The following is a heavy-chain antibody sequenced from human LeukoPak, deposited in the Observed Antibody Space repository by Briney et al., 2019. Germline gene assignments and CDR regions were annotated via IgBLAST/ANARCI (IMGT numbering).Heavy chain of an antibody. Sequence: RASVKVSCKASGYTFTGYHMHWVRQAPGQGLEWMGWINPNSGGTNYAQKFQGRVTMTRDTSISTAYMELSRLRSDDTAVYYCARDSIFGVVYYYYYYMDVWGKGTTVTVSS. CDR1: GYTFTGYH. D-gene: IGHD3-3*01. CDR2: INPNSGGT. J-gene: IGHJ6*03. CDR3: ARDSIFGVVYYYYYYMDV. V-gene: IGHV1-2*02.